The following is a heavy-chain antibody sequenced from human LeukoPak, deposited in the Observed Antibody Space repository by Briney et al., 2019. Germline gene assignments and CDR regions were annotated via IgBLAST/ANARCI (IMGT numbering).Heavy chain of an antibody. D-gene: IGHD6-13*01. J-gene: IGHJ5*02. V-gene: IGHV4-39*01. CDR2: IDNSGST. CDR3: ARPPGIAAAWFDP. CDR1: GGSISGSSCN. Sequence: SETLSLTCTVSGGSISGSSCNWGWIRQPPGKGLEWIGSIDNSGSTSYNPSLKSRATISADTSKDQFSLKLSSVTAADTAVYYCARPPGIAAAWFDPWGQGTLVTVSS.